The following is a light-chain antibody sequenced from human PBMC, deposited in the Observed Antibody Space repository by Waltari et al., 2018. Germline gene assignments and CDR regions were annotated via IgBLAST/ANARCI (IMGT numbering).Light chain of an antibody. Sequence: EIVLTQSPGTLSMSPGEGATLSCRASQSVSSTYIAWYQQRPGQAPRLLIYASSSRATGIPDRFSGSGSATDFTLTFSKLEPEDFAVYYCQQYDGSPHTFGQGTKVEMK. CDR2: ASS. CDR3: QQYDGSPHT. J-gene: IGKJ1*01. V-gene: IGKV3-20*01. CDR1: QSVSSTY.